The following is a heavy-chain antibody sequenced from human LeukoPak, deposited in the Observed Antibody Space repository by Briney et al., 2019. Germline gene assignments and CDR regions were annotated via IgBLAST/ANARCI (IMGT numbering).Heavy chain of an antibody. D-gene: IGHD3-22*01. CDR2: TYYRSRWYN. Sequence: SQTLSLTCAISGDSVSSNSAAWNWIRQSPSRGLEWLGRTYYRSRWYNDYAVSVKSRITINPDTSKNQFSLQLNSVTPEDTAVYYCARDYDSSGYFSPRHWGQGTLVTVSS. J-gene: IGHJ4*02. CDR1: GDSVSSNSAA. CDR3: ARDYDSSGYFSPRH. V-gene: IGHV6-1*01.